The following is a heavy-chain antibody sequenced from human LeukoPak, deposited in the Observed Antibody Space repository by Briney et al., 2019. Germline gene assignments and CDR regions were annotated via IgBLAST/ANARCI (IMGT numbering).Heavy chain of an antibody. CDR2: IRTKTSDYTA. V-gene: IGHV3-72*01. Sequence: PGGSLRLSCAASGFTFSVHYMDWVRQAPGKGLEWLGRIRTKTSDYTAEYAAAVKGRFTISRDDSKNSLYLQINSLDTEDTAVYYCARDPRGWGAAFDVWGQGTKVTVSS. CDR1: GFTFSVHY. CDR3: ARDPRGWGAAFDV. D-gene: IGHD6-19*01. J-gene: IGHJ3*01.